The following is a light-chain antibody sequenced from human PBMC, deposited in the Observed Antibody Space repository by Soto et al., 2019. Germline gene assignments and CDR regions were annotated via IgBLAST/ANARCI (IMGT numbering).Light chain of an antibody. CDR1: SKDVGGYNY. CDR3: SSYTSSSTYV. Sequence: HSFLAQTAPGSWSPRGVHPIFLSRKSKDVGGYNYVSWYQQHPGKAPKLMIYDVSNRPSGVSNRFSGSKSGNTASLTISGLQAEDEADYYCSSYTSSSTYVFGTGTKVTVL. CDR2: DVS. V-gene: IGLV2-14*01. J-gene: IGLJ1*01.